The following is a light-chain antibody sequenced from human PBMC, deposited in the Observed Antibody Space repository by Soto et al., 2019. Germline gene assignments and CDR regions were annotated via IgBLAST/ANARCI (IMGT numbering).Light chain of an antibody. CDR2: DAS. V-gene: IGKV1-5*01. CDR3: EASNSFFIT. J-gene: IGKJ5*01. CDR1: QSISSC. Sequence: LSASVGDRVTITCRASQSISSCLAWYQQKPGKAPKLLIYDASSLESGVPSRFSVSGSGTEFALTMRSLQSDCFALHFCEASNSFFITFAEGTRLDIK.